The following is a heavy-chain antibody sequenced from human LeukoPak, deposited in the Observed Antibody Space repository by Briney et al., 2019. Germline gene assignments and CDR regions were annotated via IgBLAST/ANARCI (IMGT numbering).Heavy chain of an antibody. D-gene: IGHD3-9*01. V-gene: IGHV4-61*02. J-gene: IGHJ4*02. CDR2: IYTSGST. CDR3: ARGLRYFDWGFDY. Sequence: SETLSLTCTVSDGSISSGSYYWSWIRQPAGKGLEWIGRIYTSGSTNYNPSLKSRVTISVDTSKNQFSLKLSSVTAADAAVYYCARGLRYFDWGFDYWGQGTLVTVSS. CDR1: DGSISSGSYY.